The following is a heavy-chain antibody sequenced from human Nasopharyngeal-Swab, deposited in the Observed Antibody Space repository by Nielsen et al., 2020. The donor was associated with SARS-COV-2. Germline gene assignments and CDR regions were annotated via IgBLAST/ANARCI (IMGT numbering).Heavy chain of an antibody. J-gene: IGHJ5*02. CDR2: ISAYNGNT. CDR1: GYTFTSYG. V-gene: IGHV1-18*01. CDR3: ARVANYYGSGSYLNWFDP. D-gene: IGHD3-10*01. Sequence: ASVKVSCKASGYTFTSYGISWVRQAPGQGLEWVGWISAYNGNTNYAQKLQGRVTMTTDTSTSTAYMELRSLRSDDTAVYYCARVANYYGSGSYLNWFDPWGQGTLVTVSS.